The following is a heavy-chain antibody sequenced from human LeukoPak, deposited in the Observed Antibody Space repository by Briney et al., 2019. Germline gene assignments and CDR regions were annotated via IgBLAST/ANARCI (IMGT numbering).Heavy chain of an antibody. CDR3: ARLFERHTSMALDY. CDR1: GGSIISYY. D-gene: IGHD5-18*01. V-gene: IGHV4-59*08. J-gene: IGHJ4*02. Sequence: PSETLSLTCTVSGGSIISYYWSWIRQSPGKGLEWIGYIYYTGSTDYNPSLESRVTMSVDTSKNQFSLKLSSVTAADTAVYYCARLFERHTSMALDYWGQGTLVTVSS. CDR2: IYYTGST.